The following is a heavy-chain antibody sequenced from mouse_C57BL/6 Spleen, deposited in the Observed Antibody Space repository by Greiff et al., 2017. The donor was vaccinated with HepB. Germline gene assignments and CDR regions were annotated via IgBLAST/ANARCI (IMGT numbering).Heavy chain of an antibody. V-gene: IGHV1-12*01. D-gene: IGHD2-13*01. CDR1: GYTFTSYN. J-gene: IGHJ2*01. CDR3: ARGDFDCDNSDYFDY. CDR2: IYPGNGDT. Sequence: LQQSGAELVRPGASVKMSCKASGYTFTSYNMHWVKQTPRQGLEWIGAIYPGNGDTSYNQKFKGKATLTVDKSSSTAYMQLSSLTSEDSAVYSCARGDFDCDNSDYFDYWGQGTTLTVSS.